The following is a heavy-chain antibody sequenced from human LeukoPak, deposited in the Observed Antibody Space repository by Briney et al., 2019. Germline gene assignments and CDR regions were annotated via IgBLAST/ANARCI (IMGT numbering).Heavy chain of an antibody. Sequence: GGSLRLSCAASGFTFSSYATHWVRQAPGKGLEWVAVISYDGSNKYYADSVKGRFTISRDNSKNTLYLQMNSLRAEDTAVYYCATDYRHFWSGYYTPGAFDIWGQGTMVTVSS. CDR1: GFTFSSYA. J-gene: IGHJ3*02. CDR2: ISYDGSNK. CDR3: ATDYRHFWSGYYTPGAFDI. V-gene: IGHV3-30*04. D-gene: IGHD3-3*02.